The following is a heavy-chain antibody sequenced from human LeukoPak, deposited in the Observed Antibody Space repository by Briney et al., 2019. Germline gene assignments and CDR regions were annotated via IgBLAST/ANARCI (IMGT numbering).Heavy chain of an antibody. CDR3: ARICSSTSCYGVGDY. CDR1: GYTFTGYY. Sequence: ASVKVSCKASGYTFTGYYMHWVRQAPGQGLEWMGWINPNSGGTNYAQKFQGRVTMTRDTSISSAYMELSRLRSDDTAVYYCARICSSTSCYGVGDYWGQGTLVTVSS. J-gene: IGHJ4*02. CDR2: INPNSGGT. V-gene: IGHV1-2*02. D-gene: IGHD2-2*01.